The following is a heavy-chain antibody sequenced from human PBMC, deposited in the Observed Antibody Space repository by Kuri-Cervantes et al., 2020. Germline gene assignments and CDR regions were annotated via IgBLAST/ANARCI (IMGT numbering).Heavy chain of an antibody. CDR3: ARHSPLRGVPPADY. J-gene: IGHJ4*02. CDR1: GYSFTSYW. V-gene: IGHV5-51*01. CDR2: IYPGDSET. D-gene: IGHD3-10*01. Sequence: GESLKISCKGSGYSFTSYWIGWVRQMPGKGLEWMGIIYPGDSETRYSPSFQGQVTISADKSISTAYLQWSSLEASDTAMYYCARHSPLRGVPPADYWGQGTLVTVSS.